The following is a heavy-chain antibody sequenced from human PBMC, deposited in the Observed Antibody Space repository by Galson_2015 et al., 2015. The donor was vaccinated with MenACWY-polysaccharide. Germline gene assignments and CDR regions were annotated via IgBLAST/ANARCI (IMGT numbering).Heavy chain of an antibody. J-gene: IGHJ4*02. D-gene: IGHD1-26*01. Sequence: SLRLSCAASGFTFSSYSMNWVHQAPGKGLEWVSYISSSGTIYYADSVKGRFTISRDNGKNSLYLQMNSLRDDDAAVYYCARVLKGLVGATPDYWGQGTLVTVSS. CDR1: GFTFSSYS. CDR2: ISSSGTI. CDR3: ARVLKGLVGATPDY. V-gene: IGHV3-48*02.